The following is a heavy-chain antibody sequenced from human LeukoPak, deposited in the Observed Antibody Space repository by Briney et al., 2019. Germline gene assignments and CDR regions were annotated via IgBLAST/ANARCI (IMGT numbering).Heavy chain of an antibody. CDR1: GYTFSNYD. V-gene: IGHV1-8*01. CDR2: INPNSSNT. CDR3: ARGTRRGTPYYFDS. D-gene: IGHD3-16*01. J-gene: IGHJ4*02. Sequence: ASVKVSCKASGYTFSNYDINWVRQATGQGLEWMGWINPNSSNTGYAQKFQGRITMTRNTSITTAYMELSSLRSEDTAVYYCARGTRRGTPYYFDSWGQGTLVTVSS.